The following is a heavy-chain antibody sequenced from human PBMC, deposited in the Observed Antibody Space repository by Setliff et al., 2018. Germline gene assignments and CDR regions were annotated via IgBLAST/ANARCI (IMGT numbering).Heavy chain of an antibody. V-gene: IGHV3-7*01. CDR3: ARDRGQVTVNNRYGFYYYGMDV. D-gene: IGHD3-16*02. J-gene: IGHJ6*02. CDR2: IHQDGSER. Sequence: PGGSLRLSCAASGFTFGSYWMTWVRQAPEKGLEWVANIHQDGSERHYVDSVKGRFTISRDNAKNSLFLQMNSLRAEDTGLYYCARDRGQVTVNNRYGFYYYGMDVWGQGTTVTVSS. CDR1: GFTFGSYW.